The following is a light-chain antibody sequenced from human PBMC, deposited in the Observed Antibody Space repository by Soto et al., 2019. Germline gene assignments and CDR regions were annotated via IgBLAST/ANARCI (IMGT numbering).Light chain of an antibody. CDR1: DSDVGGYNY. Sequence: QSALTQPASVSGSPGQSITISCTGTDSDVGGYNYVSWYQQHPGKAPKLMIYEVINRPSGVSNRFSGSKSANTASLTISGLQAEDEADYYCSSYTSSRTLVFGGGTKLTVL. V-gene: IGLV2-14*03. CDR3: SSYTSSRTLV. CDR2: EVI. J-gene: IGLJ3*02.